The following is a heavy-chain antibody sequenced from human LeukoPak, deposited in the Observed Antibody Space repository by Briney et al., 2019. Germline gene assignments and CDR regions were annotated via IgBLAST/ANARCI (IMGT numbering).Heavy chain of an antibody. V-gene: IGHV4-30-2*01. J-gene: IGHJ5*02. Sequence: SQTLSLTCAVSGGSISSGGYSWSWIRQPPGKGLEWIGYIYHSGSTYYNPSLKSRVTISVDRSKNQFSLKLSSVTAADTAVYYCARGTVLPWFGESWFDPWGQGTLVTVSS. CDR2: IYHSGST. D-gene: IGHD3-10*01. CDR1: GGSISSGGYS. CDR3: ARGTVLPWFGESWFDP.